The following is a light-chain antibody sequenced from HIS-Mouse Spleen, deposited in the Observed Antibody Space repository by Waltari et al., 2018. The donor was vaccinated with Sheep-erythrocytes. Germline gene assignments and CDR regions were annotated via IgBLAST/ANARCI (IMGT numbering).Light chain of an antibody. J-gene: IGLJ1*01. CDR3: CSYAGSYNHV. CDR2: DVS. V-gene: IGLV2-11*01. CDR1: SSDVGGYNH. Sequence: QSALTQPRSVSGSPGQSVTIPCTGTSSDVGGYNHVSRYQQHPGKAPKLMIYDVSKRPSGVPDRFSGSKSGNTASLTISGLQAEDEADYYCCSYAGSYNHVFATGTKVTVL.